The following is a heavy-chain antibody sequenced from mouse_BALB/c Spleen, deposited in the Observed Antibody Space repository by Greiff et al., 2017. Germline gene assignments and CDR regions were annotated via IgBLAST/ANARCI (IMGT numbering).Heavy chain of an antibody. CDR1: GYTFTSYW. CDR3: AREEPYYFDD. Sequence: QVQLQQPGAELVKPGASVKLSCKASGYTFTSYWMHWVKQRPGQGLEWIGEINPSNGRTNYNEKFKSKATLTVDKSSSTAYMQLSSLTSEDSAVYYCAREEPYYFDDWGQGTTLTVSS. CDR2: INPSNGRT. V-gene: IGHV1S81*02. J-gene: IGHJ2*01.